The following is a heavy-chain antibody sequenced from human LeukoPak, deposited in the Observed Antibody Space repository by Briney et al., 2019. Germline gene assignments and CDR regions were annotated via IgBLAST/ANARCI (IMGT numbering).Heavy chain of an antibody. D-gene: IGHD2-15*01. CDR2: IRYDGSNK. CDR1: GFTFSSYG. Sequence: GGSLRLSCAASGFTFSSYGMYWVRQAPGKGLEWVAFIRYDGSNKYYADSVKGRFTISRDNSKNTLYLQMNSLRAEDTAVYYCAKGLGGSCYSGLDYWGQGTLVTVSS. CDR3: AKGLGGSCYSGLDY. V-gene: IGHV3-30*02. J-gene: IGHJ4*02.